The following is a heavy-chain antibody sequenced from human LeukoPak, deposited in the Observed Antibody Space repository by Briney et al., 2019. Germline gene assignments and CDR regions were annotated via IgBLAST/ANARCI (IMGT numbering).Heavy chain of an antibody. D-gene: IGHD2-2*01. CDR3: ARGTESQRPGASNWFDP. Sequence: NSSETLSLTCAVYGGSFSGYYWSWIRQPPGKGLEWIGEIKHSGSTNYTPSPKSRATISVDTSKNQFSLKLSSVTAADTAVYYCARGTESQRPGASNWFDPWGQGTLVTVSS. CDR1: GGSFSGYY. CDR2: IKHSGST. V-gene: IGHV4-34*01. J-gene: IGHJ5*02.